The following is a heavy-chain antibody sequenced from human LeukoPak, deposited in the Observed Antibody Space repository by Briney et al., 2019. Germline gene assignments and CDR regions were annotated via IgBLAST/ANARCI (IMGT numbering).Heavy chain of an antibody. Sequence: ASVKVSCKASGYTFTSYGITWVRQAPGQGLEWMGWISTYNGNSNYAQKFQGRVTMTTDTSTNTAYMEVRSLRSDDTAVYYCARDRFVGATQAEDYWGQGTLVTVSS. D-gene: IGHD1-26*01. CDR1: GYTFTSYG. CDR3: ARDRFVGATQAEDY. V-gene: IGHV1-18*01. CDR2: ISTYNGNS. J-gene: IGHJ4*02.